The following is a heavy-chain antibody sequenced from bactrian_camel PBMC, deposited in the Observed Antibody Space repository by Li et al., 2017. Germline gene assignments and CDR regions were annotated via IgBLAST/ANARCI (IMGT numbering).Heavy chain of an antibody. CDR3: AARKVARGSHFSLGRAPALRRDEYNF. J-gene: IGHJ4*01. V-gene: IGHV3S68*01. CDR1: DNTYSRNC. Sequence: QVQLVESGGGSVQVGGSLRLSCTASDNTYSRNCMGWFRQTAGTTEREGVVYRQRDGSPSYADSVKGRFTISQDNSKNTLFLQMNVLRPEDTAMYYCAARKVARGSHFSLGRAPALRRDEYNFWGQGTQVTVS. CDR2: RQRDGSP. D-gene: IGHD2*01.